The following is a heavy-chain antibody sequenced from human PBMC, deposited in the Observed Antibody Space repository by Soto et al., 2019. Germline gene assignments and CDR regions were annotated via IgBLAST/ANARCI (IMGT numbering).Heavy chain of an antibody. CDR2: INHSGST. CDR1: GGSFSGYY. V-gene: IGHV4-34*01. D-gene: IGHD6-13*01. Sequence: SETLSLTCAVYGGSFSGYYWSWIRQPPGKGLEWIGEINHSGSTNYNPSLKSRVTISVDTSKNQFSLKLSSVTAADTAVYYCARATYIAAAGYNWFDPWGQGTLVTVSS. J-gene: IGHJ5*02. CDR3: ARATYIAAAGYNWFDP.